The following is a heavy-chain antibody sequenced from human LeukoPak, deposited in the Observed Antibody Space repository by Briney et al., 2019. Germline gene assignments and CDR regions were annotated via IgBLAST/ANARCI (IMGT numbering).Heavy chain of an antibody. CDR2: IYSGGTA. CDR1: EFTVSNKY. CDR3: ARDSETNEALLWFGELPPGGMDV. J-gene: IGHJ6*02. V-gene: IGHV3-53*01. Sequence: GGSLRLSCAASEFTVSNKYISWVRQAPGKGLEWVSVIYSGGTAYYADSVKGRFTISRDNSKNTLYLQMNSLRAEDTAVYYCARDSETNEALLWFGELPPGGMDVWGQGTTVTVSS. D-gene: IGHD3-10*01.